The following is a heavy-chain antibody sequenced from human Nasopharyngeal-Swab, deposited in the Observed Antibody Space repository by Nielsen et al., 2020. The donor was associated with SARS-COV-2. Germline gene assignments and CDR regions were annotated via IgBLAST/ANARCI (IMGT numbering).Heavy chain of an antibody. D-gene: IGHD2-8*01. Sequence: GESLKISCAASGFTFSSYAMSWVRQAPGKGLEWVSSITTSSSYIYYADSVKGRFTIFRDNAKNSLYLQMNSLRAEDTAVYYCARDQNGYWGQGTLVTVSS. CDR3: ARDQNGY. J-gene: IGHJ4*02. V-gene: IGHV3-21*06. CDR2: ITTSSSYI. CDR1: GFTFSSYA.